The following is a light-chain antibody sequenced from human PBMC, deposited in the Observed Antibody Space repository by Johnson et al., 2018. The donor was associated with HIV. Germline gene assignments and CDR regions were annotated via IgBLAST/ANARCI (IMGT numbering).Light chain of an antibody. V-gene: IGLV1-51*02. CDR2: ENT. CDR3: EIWHSSLSAGGV. CDR1: SSNIGNNY. Sequence: QSVLTQPPSVSAAPGQKVTISCSGSSSNIGNNYVSWYQQLPGTAPKLLIYENTKRPSGIPDRFSGSKSGTSATLGITGLQTGDEADYYCEIWHSSLSAGGVFGTGTKVTVL. J-gene: IGLJ1*01.